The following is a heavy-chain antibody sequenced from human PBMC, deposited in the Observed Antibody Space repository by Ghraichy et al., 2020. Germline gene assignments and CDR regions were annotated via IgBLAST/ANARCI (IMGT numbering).Heavy chain of an antibody. CDR1: GFTFSNYG. CDR3: VKGQLGAAMLH. J-gene: IGHJ4*02. V-gene: IGHV3-30*02. D-gene: IGHD2-2*01. CDR2: IRFDESNI. Sequence: GGSLRLSCAASGFTFSNYGMHWVRQAPGKGLDWVAFIRFDESNIYYKDSLKGRFTISRDNSKNTLYLQMNSLRPTDTAVYYCVKGQLGAAMLHWGQGTLVTVSS.